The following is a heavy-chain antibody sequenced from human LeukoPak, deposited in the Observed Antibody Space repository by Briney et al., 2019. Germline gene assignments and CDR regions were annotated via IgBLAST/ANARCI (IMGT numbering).Heavy chain of an antibody. CDR3: VRDFYNDYGFDI. V-gene: IGHV3-9*01. J-gene: IGHJ3*02. Sequence: GGSLRLSCAASGITFDDYAMHWVRQAPGKGLEWVSGINWNSRSMGYADSVKGRFTISRDNAKNSLYLQMTSLRVEDAALYYCVRDFYNDYGFDIWGQGAMVTVSS. CDR1: GITFDDYA. D-gene: IGHD5-24*01. CDR2: INWNSRSM.